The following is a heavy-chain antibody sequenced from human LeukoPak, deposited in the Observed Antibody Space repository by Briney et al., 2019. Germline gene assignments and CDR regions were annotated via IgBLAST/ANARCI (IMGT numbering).Heavy chain of an antibody. CDR3: ATYGKSYSGSYYDYMDV. J-gene: IGHJ6*03. Sequence: PSETLSLTCTVSGGSISSYYWSWIRQPAGKGLEWIGRIYTSGSTNYNPSLKSRVTISVDKSKNQFSLKLSSVTAADTAVYYCATYGKSYSGSYYDYMDVWGKGTTVTVS. D-gene: IGHD1-26*01. CDR1: GGSISSYY. V-gene: IGHV4-4*07. CDR2: IYTSGST.